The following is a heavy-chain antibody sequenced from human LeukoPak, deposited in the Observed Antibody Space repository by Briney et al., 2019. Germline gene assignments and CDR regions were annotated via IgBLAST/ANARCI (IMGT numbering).Heavy chain of an antibody. J-gene: IGHJ6*03. CDR3: ARASVTYYYYYYMDV. D-gene: IGHD4-11*01. CDR2: IHYSGST. CDR1: GGSITNYY. V-gene: IGHV4-59*01. Sequence: PSETLSLTCTVSGGSITNYYWTWIWQPPGKGLEWIGYIHYSGSTNYNPSLKSRVTISVDMSKNQFSLKLSSVTAADTAVYYCARASVTYYYYYYMDVWGKGTTVTVSS.